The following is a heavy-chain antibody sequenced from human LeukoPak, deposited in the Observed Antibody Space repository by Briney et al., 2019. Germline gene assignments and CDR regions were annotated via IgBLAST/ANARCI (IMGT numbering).Heavy chain of an antibody. J-gene: IGHJ4*02. CDR2: IYYSGST. CDR3: ARPSLGYSYGPLDY. CDR1: GGSISSYY. Sequence: SETLSLTCTVSGGSISSYYWSWIRQPPGKGPEWIGYIYYSGSTYYNPSLKSRVTISVDTSKNQFSLKLSSVTAADTAVYYCARPSLGYSYGPLDYWGQGTLVTVSS. D-gene: IGHD5-18*01. V-gene: IGHV4-59*08.